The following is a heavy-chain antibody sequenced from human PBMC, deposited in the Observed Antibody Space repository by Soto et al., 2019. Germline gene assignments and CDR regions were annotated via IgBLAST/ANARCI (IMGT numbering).Heavy chain of an antibody. J-gene: IGHJ6*02. CDR2: IYSSGST. CDR1: GGSIKKYY. D-gene: IGHD2-15*01. V-gene: IGHV4-4*07. CDR3: AGIGEDIYYGMDV. Sequence: PSETLSLTCTVSGGSIKKYYWNWIRQPAGKGLEWIGRIYSSGSTNYNPSLKSRVTMLVDTSKSQLSLNLNSVTAADTAVYYCAGIGEDIYYGMDVWGQGTTVTVSS.